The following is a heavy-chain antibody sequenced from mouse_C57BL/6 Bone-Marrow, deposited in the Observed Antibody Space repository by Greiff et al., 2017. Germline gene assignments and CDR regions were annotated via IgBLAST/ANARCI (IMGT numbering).Heavy chain of an antibody. J-gene: IGHJ2*01. CDR3: ARHDY. V-gene: IGHV5-6*01. CDR1: GFTFSSYG. Sequence: EVKLVESGGDLVKPGGSLKLSCAASGFTFSSYGMSWVRQTPDKRLEWVATISSGGSYTYYPDSVKGRFTFSRDNAKNTLYLQMSSLKSEDTAMYYCARHDYWGQGTTLTVSS. CDR2: ISSGGSYT.